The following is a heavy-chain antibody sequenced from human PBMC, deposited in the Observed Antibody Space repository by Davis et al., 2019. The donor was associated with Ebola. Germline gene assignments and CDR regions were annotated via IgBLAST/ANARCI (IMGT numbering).Heavy chain of an antibody. CDR3: AEIYWVRYGMDV. D-gene: IGHD2-8*02. J-gene: IGHJ6*02. CDR1: GFTFSGYA. V-gene: IGHV3-30*09. Sequence: GGSLRLFCAASGFTFSGYAMHWVRQAPGKGLEWVAVISYDGSNKYYADSVKGRFAISRDNSQNTLSLQMNSLRAEDTAVYYCAEIYWVRYGMDVWGQGTTVTVSS. CDR2: ISYDGSNK.